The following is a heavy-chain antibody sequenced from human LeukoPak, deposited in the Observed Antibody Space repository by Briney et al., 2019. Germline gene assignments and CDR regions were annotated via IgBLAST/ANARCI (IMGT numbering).Heavy chain of an antibody. CDR1: GFTFSSYG. V-gene: IGHV3-30*02. CDR2: IRYDGSNK. D-gene: IGHD6-13*01. Sequence: GGSLRLSCAASGFTFSSYGMHWVRQAPGKGLEWVAFIRYDGSNKYYADSVKGRFTISRDNSKNTLYLQMNSLRAEDTAVYYCARDGYSSSWYLRYYYMDVWGKGTTVTVSS. J-gene: IGHJ6*03. CDR3: ARDGYSSSWYLRYYYMDV.